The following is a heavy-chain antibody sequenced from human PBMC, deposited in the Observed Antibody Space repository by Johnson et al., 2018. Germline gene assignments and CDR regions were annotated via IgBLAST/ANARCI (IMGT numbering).Heavy chain of an antibody. J-gene: IGHJ6*02. D-gene: IGHD3/OR15-3a*01. Sequence: VQLVQSGGGLVKPGGSLRLSCEASGFIFSSSSLDWVRQAPGKGLEWVASISRSSHDIYYADSVKGRFTISRYNAKNALYLQMNSLRAEDTAVYYCARDSKTYDFWTGCLDGWGQGTTVTVSS. CDR3: ARDSKTYDFWTGCLDG. CDR2: ISRSSHDI. CDR1: GFIFSSSS. V-gene: IGHV3-21*01.